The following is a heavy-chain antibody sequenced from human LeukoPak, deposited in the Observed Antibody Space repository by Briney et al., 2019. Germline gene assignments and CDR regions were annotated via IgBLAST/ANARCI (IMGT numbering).Heavy chain of an antibody. V-gene: IGHV3-7*01. CDR1: GFTVSSNY. CDR2: IKQDGSEK. J-gene: IGHJ6*03. D-gene: IGHD6-19*01. CDR3: ARDHLSSGSSPDYYYYYYMDV. Sequence: GGSLRLSCAASGFTVSSNYMSWVRQAPGKGLEWVANIKQDGSEKYYVDSVKGRFTISRDNAKNTLYLQMNSLRAEDTAVYYCARDHLSSGSSPDYYYYYYMDVWGKGTTVTISS.